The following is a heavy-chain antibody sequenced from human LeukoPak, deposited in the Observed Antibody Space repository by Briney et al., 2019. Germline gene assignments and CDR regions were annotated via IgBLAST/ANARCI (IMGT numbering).Heavy chain of an antibody. Sequence: GGSLRLSCAASGFTFSSYAMHWVRQAPGKGLEWVAVISYDGSNKYYADSVKGRFTISRDNSKNTLYLQMNSLRAEDTAVYYCARSYGSGSYFGDWSFLYDWGQGTLVTVSS. J-gene: IGHJ4*02. CDR1: GFTFSSYA. V-gene: IGHV3-30*01. D-gene: IGHD3-10*01. CDR2: ISYDGSNK. CDR3: ARSYGSGSYFGDWSFLYD.